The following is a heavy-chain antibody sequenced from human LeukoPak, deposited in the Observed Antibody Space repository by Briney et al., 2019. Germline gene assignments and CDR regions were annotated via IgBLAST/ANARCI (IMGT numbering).Heavy chain of an antibody. Sequence: GGSLRLSCAASGFTFDDYAMHWVRQAPGKGLEWVSGISWNSGSIGYADSVKGRFTISRDNAKNSLYLQMNSLRAEDTALYYCAKDWDRYYDSSGYGPYYFDYWGQGTLVTVSS. CDR3: AKDWDRYYDSSGYGPYYFDY. CDR1: GFTFDDYA. D-gene: IGHD3-22*01. CDR2: ISWNSGSI. J-gene: IGHJ4*02. V-gene: IGHV3-9*01.